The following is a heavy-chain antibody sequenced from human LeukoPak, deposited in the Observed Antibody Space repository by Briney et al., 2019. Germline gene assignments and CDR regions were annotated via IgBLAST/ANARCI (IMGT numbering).Heavy chain of an antibody. D-gene: IGHD2-15*01. V-gene: IGHV4-4*07. CDR2: IYTSGTT. CDR1: GGSISSYY. J-gene: IGHJ4*02. CDR3: ARTSPRAATFDY. Sequence: SETLSLTCAVSGGSISSYYWSWIRQPAGKGLEWIGRIYTSGTTNYNPSLKSRVTMSVDTSKNQFSLNLNSVTAVDTAVYYCARTSPRAATFDYWGQGTLVTVSS.